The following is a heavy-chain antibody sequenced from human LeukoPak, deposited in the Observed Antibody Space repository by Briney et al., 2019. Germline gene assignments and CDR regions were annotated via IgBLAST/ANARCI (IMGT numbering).Heavy chain of an antibody. CDR3: TSDPTFYSGRYCFDY. D-gene: IGHD1-26*01. V-gene: IGHV1-58*01. Sequence: GASVKVSCRASGLTFINSAVQWVRQARGQRLEWIGWIVVGGGNTNYAQKFQERVTITRDMSTSTAYMELSSLRSEDTAVYYCTSDPTFYSGRYCFDYWGQGTLVTVSS. J-gene: IGHJ4*02. CDR2: IVVGGGNT. CDR1: GLTFINSA.